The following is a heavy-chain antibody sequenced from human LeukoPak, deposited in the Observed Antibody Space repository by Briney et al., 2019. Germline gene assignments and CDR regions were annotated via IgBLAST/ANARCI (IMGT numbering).Heavy chain of an antibody. CDR2: TRYDGSNK. Sequence: PGGSLRLSCAASGFTFSSYGMHWVRQAPGKGLEWVASTRYDGSNKYYADSVKGRFTISRDNSKNTLYLQMNSLRAEDTAVYFCAKDLFYYDGRAFYDDGLDIWGQGTMVTVSS. CDR3: AKDLFYYDGRAFYDDGLDI. J-gene: IGHJ3*02. V-gene: IGHV3-30*02. CDR1: GFTFSSYG. D-gene: IGHD3-22*01.